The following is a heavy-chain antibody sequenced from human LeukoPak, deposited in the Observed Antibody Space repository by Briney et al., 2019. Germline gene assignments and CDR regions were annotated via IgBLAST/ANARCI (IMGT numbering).Heavy chain of an antibody. Sequence: PSETLSLTCTVSGGSISSYYWSWIRQPPGKGLEWIGYIYYSGSTNYNPSLKSRVTISVDTSKNQFSLKLSSVTAADTAVYYCARGISHYYFDYWGQGTLVTVSS. CDR2: IYYSGST. D-gene: IGHD2/OR15-2a*01. V-gene: IGHV4-59*01. J-gene: IGHJ4*02. CDR3: ARGISHYYFDY. CDR1: GGSISSYY.